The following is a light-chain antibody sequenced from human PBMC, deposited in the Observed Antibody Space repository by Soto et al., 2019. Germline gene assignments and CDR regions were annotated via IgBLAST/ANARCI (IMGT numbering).Light chain of an antibody. CDR3: SSYTSSSTLV. CDR2: EVS. V-gene: IGLV2-14*01. Sequence: QSVLTQPASVSGSPGQSITISCTGTSGDVGGYNYVSWYQQHPGKAPKLMIYEVSNRPSGVSNRFSGSKSGNTASLTISGLQAEDEADYYCSSYTSSSTLVFGGGTKVTVL. CDR1: SGDVGGYNY. J-gene: IGLJ3*02.